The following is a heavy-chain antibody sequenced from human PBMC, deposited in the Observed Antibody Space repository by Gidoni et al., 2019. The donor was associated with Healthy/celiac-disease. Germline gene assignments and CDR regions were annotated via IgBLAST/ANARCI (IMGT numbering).Heavy chain of an antibody. V-gene: IGHV4-31*02. D-gene: IGHD3-3*01. CDR3: ARAADFWSGYYPY. J-gene: IGHJ4*02. Sequence: LEWIGYIYYSGSTYYNPSLKSRVTISVDTSKNQFSLKLSSVTAADTAVYYCARAADFWSGYYPYWGQGTLVTVSS. CDR2: IYYSGST.